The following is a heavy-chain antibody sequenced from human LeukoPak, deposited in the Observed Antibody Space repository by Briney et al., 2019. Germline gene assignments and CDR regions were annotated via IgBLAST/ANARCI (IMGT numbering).Heavy chain of an antibody. J-gene: IGHJ3*02. CDR1: GFTFSSHW. Sequence: GGSLRLSCAASGFTFSSHWMHWVRQAPGKGLEWVSGINWNGGSTGYADSVKGRFTISRDNAKNSLYLQMNSLRAEDTALYHCARAVYYDFWSGSPDDAFDIWGQGTMVTVSS. CDR3: ARAVYYDFWSGSPDDAFDI. V-gene: IGHV3-20*01. D-gene: IGHD3-3*01. CDR2: INWNGGST.